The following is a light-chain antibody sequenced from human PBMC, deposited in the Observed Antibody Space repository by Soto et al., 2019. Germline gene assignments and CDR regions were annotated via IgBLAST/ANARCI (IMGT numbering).Light chain of an antibody. CDR3: QQYNNWPLYT. CDR1: QSVSSN. V-gene: IGKV3-15*01. J-gene: IGKJ2*01. CDR2: DAS. Sequence: ETVMTQSPATLSVSPGERATLACRASQSVSSNLAWYQQKPGQAPRLLIYDASIRATGIPARFSGSGSGTEFTLTISSLQSEDFAIYYCQQYNNWPLYTFGQGTKLEIK.